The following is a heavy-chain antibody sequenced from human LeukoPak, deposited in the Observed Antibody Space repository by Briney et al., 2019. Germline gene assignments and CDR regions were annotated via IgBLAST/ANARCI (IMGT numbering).Heavy chain of an antibody. Sequence: GSVTVSCTASGYTFTSYYMHWVRQAPGQGLEWVGGINRNSGGTNYAQKLQGWVTMTRDTSISTAYMELSRLRSDDTAVYYCARGVLPAAMRGVGDAFDIWGQGTMVTVSS. CDR3: ARGVLPAAMRGVGDAFDI. CDR1: GYTFTSYY. V-gene: IGHV1-2*04. D-gene: IGHD2-2*01. J-gene: IGHJ3*02. CDR2: INRNSGGT.